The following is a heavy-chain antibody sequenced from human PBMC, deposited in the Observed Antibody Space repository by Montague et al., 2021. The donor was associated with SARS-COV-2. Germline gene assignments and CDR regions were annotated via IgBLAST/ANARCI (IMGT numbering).Heavy chain of an antibody. Sequence: CAISGDSVSGDNVSWNWIRQSPSRDLEWLGRTYYRSRWFDHYEVSMKGRISIKADTSKNQFSLQLDSVTPEDTAVYYCARGDGSGPYTGYAFDIWGQGTLVTVSS. CDR2: TYYRSRWFD. V-gene: IGHV6-1*01. CDR1: GDSVSGDNVS. CDR3: ARGDGSGPYTGYAFDI. J-gene: IGHJ3*02. D-gene: IGHD3-10*01.